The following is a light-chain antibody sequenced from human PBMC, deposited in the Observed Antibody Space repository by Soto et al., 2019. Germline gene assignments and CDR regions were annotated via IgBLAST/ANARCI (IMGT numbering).Light chain of an antibody. J-gene: IGKJ3*01. CDR1: QSVSSN. CDR3: QQYNNWPFT. CDR2: AAS. V-gene: IGKV3-15*01. Sequence: EIVMTHSPVTLSVSPGERATLSCRASQSVSSNLARYQQKPGQAPRLLIYAASTRATGIPARFSGSGSGTEFTLTISSLQSEDFAVYYCQQYNNWPFTVGPGTKVDIK.